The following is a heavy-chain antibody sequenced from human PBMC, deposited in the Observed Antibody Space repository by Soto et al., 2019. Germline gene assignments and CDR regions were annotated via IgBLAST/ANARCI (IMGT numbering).Heavy chain of an antibody. Sequence: GGSLRLSCAASGFTFSGSAMHWVRQASGKGLEWVGRIRSKANSYATAYAASVKGRFTISRDDSKNTAYLQMNSLKTEDTAVYYCTRRVGPLSPDYWGQGTLVTVSS. D-gene: IGHD3-16*01. J-gene: IGHJ4*02. CDR3: TRRVGPLSPDY. V-gene: IGHV3-73*01. CDR1: GFTFSGSA. CDR2: IRSKANSYAT.